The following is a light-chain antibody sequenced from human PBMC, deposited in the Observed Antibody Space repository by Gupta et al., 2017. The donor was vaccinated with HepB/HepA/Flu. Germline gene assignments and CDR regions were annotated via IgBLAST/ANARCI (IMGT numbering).Light chain of an antibody. CDR2: GAS. CDR3: QESFSISH. CDR1: QNIANY. J-gene: IGKJ4*01. V-gene: IGKV1-39*01. Sequence: DIQMTQSPSSLSASVGDRVTITCRASQNIANYLNWYQQKPGKAPNLLIYGASSLQSGVPSRFSGSGSGTDFTLTINRLQPEDYGIYYWQESFSISHFGGGTKVEIK.